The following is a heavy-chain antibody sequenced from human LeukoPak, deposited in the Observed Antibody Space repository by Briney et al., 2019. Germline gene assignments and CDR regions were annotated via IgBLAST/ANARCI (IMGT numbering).Heavy chain of an antibody. CDR1: GYSFTDYY. CDR3: ARDFPPGSRAFDI. CDR2: IIPILGIA. D-gene: IGHD1-14*01. V-gene: IGHV1-69*04. Sequence: SVKVSCKASGYSFTDYYMHWVRQAPGQGLEWMGRIIPILGIANYAQKFQGRVTITADKSTSTAYMELSSLRSEDTAVYYCARDFPPGSRAFDIWGQGTMVTVSS. J-gene: IGHJ3*02.